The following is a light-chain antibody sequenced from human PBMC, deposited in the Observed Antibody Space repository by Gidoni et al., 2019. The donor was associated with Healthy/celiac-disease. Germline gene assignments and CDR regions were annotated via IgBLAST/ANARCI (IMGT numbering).Light chain of an antibody. J-gene: IGKJ4*01. V-gene: IGKV1-39*01. CDR1: QSISSS. Sequence: IKMTQYPSSLSASVGDRVTSTCRASQSISSSLNWYQQKPGKAPKLLIYAASSLQSGVPSRFIGSESGTDFTLTISSLQPEDFATYYCQQSYSFGGGTKVEIK. CDR2: AAS. CDR3: QQSYS.